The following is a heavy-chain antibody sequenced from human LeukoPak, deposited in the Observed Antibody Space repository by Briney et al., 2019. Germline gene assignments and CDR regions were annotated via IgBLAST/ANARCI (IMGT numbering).Heavy chain of an antibody. D-gene: IGHD6-19*01. Sequence: GGSLRLSCAASGFTFSDHYVDWVRQAPGEGLEWVGRTRNKASGHTTEYPASVKGRFTISRDNSKNSLYLQMNSLKTEDTAVYYCGRSIAVTGPFYFDFWGQGTLVTVSS. J-gene: IGHJ4*02. CDR2: TRNKASGHTT. V-gene: IGHV3-72*01. CDR3: GRSIAVTGPFYFDF. CDR1: GFTFSDHY.